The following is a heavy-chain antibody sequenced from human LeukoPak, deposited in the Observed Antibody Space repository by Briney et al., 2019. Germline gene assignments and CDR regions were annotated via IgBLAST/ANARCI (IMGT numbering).Heavy chain of an antibody. J-gene: IGHJ4*02. D-gene: IGHD5-18*01. CDR2: ISTSNSYI. V-gene: IGHV3-21*01. CDR3: ARRATTERGYSYGLDF. Sequence: GGSLRLSCAASGFTFSSYPMNWVRQAPGKGLEWVSSISTSNSYIYYADSVQGRFTISRDNAKNSLYLQMNSLRAEDTAVYHCARRATTERGYSYGLDFWGQGTLVTVSS. CDR1: GFTFSSYP.